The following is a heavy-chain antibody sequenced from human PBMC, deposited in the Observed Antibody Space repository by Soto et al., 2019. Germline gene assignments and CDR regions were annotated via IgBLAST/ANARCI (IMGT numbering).Heavy chain of an antibody. Sequence: GGSLSLSCTASGFPFGNFLMSWFRQAPGKGMEWVGFIRSQPYGGTAEYAASVRGRFTISRDDSKGIAYLQMNSLQTEESGVNYGIGIFPLWGQGTLVTVSS. V-gene: IGHV3-49*03. CDR3: IGIFPL. CDR2: IRSQPYGGTA. CDR1: GFPFGNFL. J-gene: IGHJ4*02. D-gene: IGHD3-3*01.